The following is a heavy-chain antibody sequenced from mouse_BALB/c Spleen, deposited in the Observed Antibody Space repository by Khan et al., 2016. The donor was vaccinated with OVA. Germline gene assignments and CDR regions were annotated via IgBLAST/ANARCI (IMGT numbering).Heavy chain of an antibody. CDR1: GYTFTSYY. CDR2: IIPSNGDT. D-gene: IGHD6-1*01. Sequence: QVQLQQPGAELVKPGASVKLSCKASGYTFTSYYIYWVKQRPGQGLEWIGGIIPSNGDTNFNERFKSKATLTVDKSSSTAYMQLSSLTSEDSAVYYCTRSGWAAFGYWGQGTLFTVSA. CDR3: TRSGWAAFGY. J-gene: IGHJ3*01. V-gene: IGHV1S81*02.